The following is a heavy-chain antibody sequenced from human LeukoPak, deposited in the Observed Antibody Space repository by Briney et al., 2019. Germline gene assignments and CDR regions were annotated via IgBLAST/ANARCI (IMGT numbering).Heavy chain of an antibody. V-gene: IGHV1-24*01. CDR3: SFYYYDSSGVYHAFDI. D-gene: IGHD3-22*01. CDR1: GYTLTELS. CDR2: FDPEDGET. Sequence: ASVKVSCKVSGYTLTELSMHWVRQAPGKGLEWMGGFDPEDGETIYAQKFQGRVTMTEDTSTDTAYMELSSLRSEDTAVYYCSFYYYDSSGVYHAFDIWGQGTMVTVSS. J-gene: IGHJ3*02.